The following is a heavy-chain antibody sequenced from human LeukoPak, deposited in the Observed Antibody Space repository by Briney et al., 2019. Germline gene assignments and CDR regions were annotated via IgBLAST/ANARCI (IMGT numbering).Heavy chain of an antibody. CDR2: INPNSSGT. CDR1: GYTFTGYY. CDR3: ARSRGPLWLGELFWYFQH. V-gene: IGHV1-2*02. Sequence: ASVKVSCKASGYTFTGYYMHWVRQAPGQGLEWMGWINPNSSGTNYAQKFQGRVTMTRDTSISTAYMELSRLRSDDTAVYYCARSRGPLWLGELFWYFQHWGQGTLVTVSS. J-gene: IGHJ1*01. D-gene: IGHD3-10*01.